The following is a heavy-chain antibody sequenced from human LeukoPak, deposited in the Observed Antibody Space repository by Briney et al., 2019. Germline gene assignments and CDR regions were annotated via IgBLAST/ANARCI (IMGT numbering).Heavy chain of an antibody. Sequence: SETLSLTCAVYGGSFSGYYWSWIRQPPGKGLEWIGEINHSGSTNYNPSLKSRVTISVDTSKNQFSLKLSSVTAADTAVYYCARVFSSGYHWSAFDIWGQGTMVTVSS. CDR2: INHSGST. CDR1: GGSFSGYY. V-gene: IGHV4-34*01. J-gene: IGHJ3*02. D-gene: IGHD3-22*01. CDR3: ARVFSSGYHWSAFDI.